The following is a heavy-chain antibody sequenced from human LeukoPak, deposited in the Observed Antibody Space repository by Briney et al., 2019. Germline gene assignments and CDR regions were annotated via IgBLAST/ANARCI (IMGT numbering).Heavy chain of an antibody. CDR1: GYTLTELS. CDR2: FDPEDGET. CDR3: ATGGYYDSSGYPYNWFDP. J-gene: IGHJ5*02. D-gene: IGHD3-22*01. Sequence: ASVKVSCKVSGYTLTELSMHWVRQAPGKGLEWMGGFDPEDGETIYAQKFQGRITVTEDTSTDTAYMELSSLRSEDTAVYYCATGGYYDSSGYPYNWFDPWGQGTLVTVSS. V-gene: IGHV1-24*01.